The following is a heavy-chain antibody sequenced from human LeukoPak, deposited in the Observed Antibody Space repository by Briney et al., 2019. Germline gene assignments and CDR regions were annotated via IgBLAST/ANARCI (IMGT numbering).Heavy chain of an antibody. CDR3: ARLRHRIVGPGDAFDI. J-gene: IGHJ3*02. Sequence: SETLSLTCTVSGYSISSGYYWGWIRQPPGKGLEWIGSFYHSGSSYYNPSLKSRVTISVDTSKNQFSLKLTSVTAADTAVYYCARLRHRIVGPGDAFDIWGQGTMITVSS. CDR1: GYSISSGYY. CDR2: FYHSGSS. D-gene: IGHD1-26*01. V-gene: IGHV4-38-2*02.